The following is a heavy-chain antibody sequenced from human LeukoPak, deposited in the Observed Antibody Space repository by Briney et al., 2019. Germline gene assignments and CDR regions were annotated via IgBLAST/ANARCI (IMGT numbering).Heavy chain of an antibody. J-gene: IGHJ4*02. Sequence: SETLSLTCTVSGGSLSGSTYYWGWIRQPPGKGLEWIGSVHDSGNMYYNPSLKSRVTILADTSKNQFSVKLRSVTAADTAVYYCARLGSNVAYWGQGTLVTVSS. CDR2: VHDSGNM. V-gene: IGHV4-39*01. CDR3: ARLGSNVAY. CDR1: GGSLSGSTYY. D-gene: IGHD3-16*01.